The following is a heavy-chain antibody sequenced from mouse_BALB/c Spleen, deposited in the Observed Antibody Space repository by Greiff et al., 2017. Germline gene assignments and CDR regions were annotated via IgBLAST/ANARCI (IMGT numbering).Heavy chain of an antibody. Sequence: QVQLQQPGAELVKPGASVKLSCKASGYTFTSYWMHWVKQRPGQGLEWIGEINPSNGRTNYNEKFKSKATLTVDKSSSTAYMQLSSLTSEDSAVYYCARSGDYDGYWGQGTTLTVSS. D-gene: IGHD2-4*01. V-gene: IGHV1S81*02. CDR3: ARSGDYDGY. CDR1: GYTFTSYW. J-gene: IGHJ2*01. CDR2: INPSNGRT.